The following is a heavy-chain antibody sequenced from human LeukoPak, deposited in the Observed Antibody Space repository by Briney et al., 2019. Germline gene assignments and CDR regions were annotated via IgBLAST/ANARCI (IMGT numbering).Heavy chain of an antibody. V-gene: IGHV4-34*01. CDR2: INHSGST. J-gene: IGHJ4*02. CDR1: GGSFSGYY. CDR3: ARRRTIFGVVNFDY. D-gene: IGHD3-3*01. Sequence: SETLSLTCAVYGGSFSGYYWSWIRQPPGKGLEWIGEINHSGSTNYNPSLKSRVTISVDTSKNQFSLKLSSVTAADTAVYYCARRRTIFGVVNFDYWGQGTLVTVSS.